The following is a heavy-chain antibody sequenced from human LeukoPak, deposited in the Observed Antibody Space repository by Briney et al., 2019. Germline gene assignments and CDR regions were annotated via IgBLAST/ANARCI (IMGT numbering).Heavy chain of an antibody. V-gene: IGHV3-48*02. D-gene: IGHD6-19*01. J-gene: IGHJ5*01. CDR2: ISGSSSPI. CDR1: GFTFSSYS. CDR3: TRVKGSGSGWFGY. Sequence: GGSLRLSCAASGFTFSSYSMNWVRQAPGKGLEWVSYISGSSSPIYYADSVKGRFTISRDNAKNSLYLLMNSLSDEDTAVYYCTRVKGSGSGWFGYWGRGTLVTVSS.